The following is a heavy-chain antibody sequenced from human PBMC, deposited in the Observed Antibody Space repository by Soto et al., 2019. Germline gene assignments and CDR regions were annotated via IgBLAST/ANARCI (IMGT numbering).Heavy chain of an antibody. CDR1: GGTFSSYA. D-gene: IGHD1-26*01. Sequence: QVQLVQSGAEVKKPGSSVKVSCKASGGTFSSYAISWVRQAPGQGLEWMGGIIPVFGTANYPQKFQGRVTITADKSTSTAYMEVRSLRSEDTAVYYCAMGWETAGVTTPSAYWGQGTLVTVSS. V-gene: IGHV1-69*06. CDR2: IIPVFGTA. CDR3: AMGWETAGVTTPSAY. J-gene: IGHJ4*02.